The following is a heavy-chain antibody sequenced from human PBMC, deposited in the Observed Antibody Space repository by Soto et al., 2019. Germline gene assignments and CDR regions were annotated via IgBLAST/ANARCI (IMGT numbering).Heavy chain of an antibody. V-gene: IGHV3-30*04. J-gene: IGHJ4*02. Sequence: GGSLRLSCAASGFSFSRYGLHWVRQAPGKGLEWVTVISYDGRNKYYGDSGKGRFTISRDNSKNTLNLQINSLRTEDTAVYYCVKDTDSSGWYPAYFDSWGQGTLVTVSS. CDR1: GFSFSRYG. D-gene: IGHD6-19*01. CDR2: ISYDGRNK. CDR3: VKDTDSSGWYPAYFDS.